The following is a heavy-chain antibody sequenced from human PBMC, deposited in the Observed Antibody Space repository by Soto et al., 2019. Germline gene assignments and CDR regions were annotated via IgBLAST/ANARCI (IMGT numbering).Heavy chain of an antibody. J-gene: IGHJ4*02. CDR3: ARDRAGYPSIGDLYFDY. CDR2: IFYSGST. CDR1: GGSISSSSYY. V-gene: IGHV4-39*07. D-gene: IGHD3-9*01. Sequence: SETLSLTCTVSGGSISSSSYYWGWIRQPPGKGLEWIGSIFYSGSTYYNPSLKSRVTISVDTSKNQFSLKLSSVTAADTAVYYCARDRAGYPSIGDLYFDYWGQGTLVTVSS.